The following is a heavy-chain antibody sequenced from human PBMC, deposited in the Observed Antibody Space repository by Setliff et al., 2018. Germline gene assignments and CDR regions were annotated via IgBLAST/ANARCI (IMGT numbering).Heavy chain of an antibody. Sequence: ASVKVSCKASGYTFTSYAISWVRQAPGQGLEWMGWISAYNGNTNYAQKLQGRVTMTTDTSTSTAYMELRSLRSDDTAVYYCARARTGSPPAGNWFDPWGQGTLVTVSS. CDR3: ARARTGSPPAGNWFDP. CDR2: ISAYNGNT. D-gene: IGHD3-10*01. J-gene: IGHJ5*02. CDR1: GYTFTSYA. V-gene: IGHV1-18*01.